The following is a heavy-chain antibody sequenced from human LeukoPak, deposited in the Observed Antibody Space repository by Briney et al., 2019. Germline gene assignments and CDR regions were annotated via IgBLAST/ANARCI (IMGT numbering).Heavy chain of an antibody. Sequence: ASVKVSCKDSGYTFTGYYMHGVRQATGQGLEWMGWINPNSGGTNYAQKFQGWVTMTRDTSISTAYMELSRLRSDDTAVYYCARGYCSGGSCYNNWFDPWGQGALVTVSS. CDR2: INPNSGGT. D-gene: IGHD2-15*01. J-gene: IGHJ5*02. CDR3: ARGYCSGGSCYNNWFDP. V-gene: IGHV1-2*04. CDR1: GYTFTGYY.